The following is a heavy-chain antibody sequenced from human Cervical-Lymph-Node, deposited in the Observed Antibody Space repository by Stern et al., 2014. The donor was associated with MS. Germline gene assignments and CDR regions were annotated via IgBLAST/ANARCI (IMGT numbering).Heavy chain of an antibody. D-gene: IGHD2-2*01. CDR1: GYSFTSYW. CDR2: INPGDSDT. Sequence: EVQLVQSGAEVKKPRESLKISCKGSGYSFTSYWIGWVRQMPGKGLEWMGIINPGDSDTRYSPSFQGQVTISADKSISTAYLQWSSLKASDTAMYYCARRHCSSRRCGWFDPWVQGTLVTVSS. J-gene: IGHJ5*02. V-gene: IGHV5-51*01. CDR3: ARRHCSSRRCGWFDP.